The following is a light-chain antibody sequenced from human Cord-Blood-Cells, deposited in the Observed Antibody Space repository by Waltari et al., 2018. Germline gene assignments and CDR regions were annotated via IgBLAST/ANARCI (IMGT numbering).Light chain of an antibody. V-gene: IGKV1-39*01. CDR3: QQSYSTPYT. J-gene: IGKJ2*01. CDR1: QSISSY. CDR2: AAS. Sequence: DIQMTQSPSSLSASVGDRVTITCRVSQSISSYLNWYQQKPGKAPKLLIYAASSLQSGVRSRFSGSGSGTDVTVTISSLQPEDFATYYCQQSYSTPYTFGQGTKLEIK.